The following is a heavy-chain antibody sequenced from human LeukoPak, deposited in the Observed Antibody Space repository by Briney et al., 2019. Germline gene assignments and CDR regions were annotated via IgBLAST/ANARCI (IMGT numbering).Heavy chain of an antibody. CDR3: ARAVVVARGLMAYFDY. D-gene: IGHD3-10*01. CDR2: IIPIPGMA. V-gene: IGHV1-69*04. CDR1: GGTFSFYA. Sequence: SVRVSCKASGGTFSFYAINWVRQAPGQGLEWMGRIIPIPGMANYEQKFQGRVTITADSYTSTAYMEVSSLRSEDTAVYYCARAVVVARGLMAYFDYWGQGTLVTVSS. J-gene: IGHJ4*02.